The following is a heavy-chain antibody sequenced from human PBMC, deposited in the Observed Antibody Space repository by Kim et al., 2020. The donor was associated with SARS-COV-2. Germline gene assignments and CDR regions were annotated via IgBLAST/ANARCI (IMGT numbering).Heavy chain of an antibody. J-gene: IGHJ4*02. V-gene: IGHV3-23*01. CDR2: ISGSGGST. Sequence: LSLTCAASGFTFSSYAMNWVRQAPGKGLEWVSAISGSGGSTYYADSVKGRFTISRDNSKNTLYLQMNSLRAEDTAVYYCAKIGGNLGFDYWGQGTLVTVSS. CDR1: GFTFSSYA. D-gene: IGHD2-15*01. CDR3: AKIGGNLGFDY.